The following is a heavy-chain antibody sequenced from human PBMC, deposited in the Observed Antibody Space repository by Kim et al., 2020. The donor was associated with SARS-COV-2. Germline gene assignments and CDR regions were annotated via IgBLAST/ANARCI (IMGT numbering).Heavy chain of an antibody. CDR1: GGSFSGYY. CDR2: INHSGST. V-gene: IGHV4-34*01. D-gene: IGHD3-22*01. CDR3: ARVGPRVGYLYYYDSSGYPRKHYWYFDL. Sequence: SETLSLTCAVYGGSFSGYYWSWIRQPPGKGLEWIGEINHSGSTNYNPSLKSRVTISVDTSKNQFSLKLSSVTAADTAVYYCARVGPRVGYLYYYDSSGYPRKHYWYFDLWGRGTLVTVSS. J-gene: IGHJ2*01.